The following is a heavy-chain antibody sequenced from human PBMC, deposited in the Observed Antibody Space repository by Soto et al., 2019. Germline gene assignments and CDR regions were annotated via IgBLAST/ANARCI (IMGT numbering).Heavy chain of an antibody. CDR2: INHSEGN. V-gene: IGHV4-34*01. Sequence: SETLSLSCAVYGGSFSADYWSWIRQPPGKGLEWIGEINHSEGNSYNPSLKSRVTISVDTSKSQFSMKLTSVTAADRAVYYCARGSVDTGDSSGFYEYWGQRTPVTVS. CDR1: GGSFSADY. D-gene: IGHD3-22*01. J-gene: IGHJ4*02. CDR3: ARGSVDTGDSSGFYEY.